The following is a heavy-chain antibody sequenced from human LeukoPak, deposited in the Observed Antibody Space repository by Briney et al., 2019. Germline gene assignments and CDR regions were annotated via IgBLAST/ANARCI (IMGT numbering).Heavy chain of an antibody. D-gene: IGHD4-17*01. CDR2: IYSGGST. CDR1: GFTVSSNY. V-gene: IGHV3-66*01. CDR3: ARDWSRVYGDFKEEYYYYYGMDV. Sequence: GGSLRLSCAASGFTVSSNYMSWVRQAPGKGLEWVSVIYSGGSTYYADSVKGRFTISRDNSKNTLYLQMNSLRAEDTAVYYCARDWSRVYGDFKEEYYYYYGMDVWGQGTTVTVSS. J-gene: IGHJ6*02.